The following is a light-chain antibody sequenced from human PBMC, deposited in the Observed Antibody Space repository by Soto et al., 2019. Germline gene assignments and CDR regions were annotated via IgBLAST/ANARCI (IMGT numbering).Light chain of an antibody. J-gene: IGKJ1*01. V-gene: IGKV1-39*01. CDR2: AAS. CDR1: QSIGKF. CDR3: QQSYANPRT. Sequence: IQITQSPASLSASVGDSPTLSCRASQSIGKFLNWYQQKPGTAPNLLMSAASSLQGGVPSRFSGTRSGTEFTLPISSLQPEDFETYFCQQSYANPRTFGQGTKVDIK.